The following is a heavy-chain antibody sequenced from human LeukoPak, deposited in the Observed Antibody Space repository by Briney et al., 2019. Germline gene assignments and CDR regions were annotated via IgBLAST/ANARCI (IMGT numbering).Heavy chain of an antibody. CDR2: IYYSGST. J-gene: IGHJ5*02. V-gene: IGHV4-39*07. CDR1: GGSISSSSYY. Sequence: PSETLSLTCTVSGGSISSSSYYWGWIRQPPGKGLEWIGSIYYSGSTYYNPSLKSRVTISVDTSKNQFSLKLSSVTAADTAVYYCARESSFSSGWYTTGNKYNWFDPWGQGTLVTVSS. CDR3: ARESSFSSGWYTTGNKYNWFDP. D-gene: IGHD6-19*01.